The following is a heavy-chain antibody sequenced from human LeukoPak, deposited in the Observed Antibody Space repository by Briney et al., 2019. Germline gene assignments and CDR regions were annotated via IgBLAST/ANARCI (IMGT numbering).Heavy chain of an antibody. Sequence: GGSLRFSGAASGFTFSDNSMNWVRQAPGKGLEWLSHISSSSSTMYYADSVKGRFTISRDNAKNSLYLQMNSLRAEDTAVYYCAGRVGATWVDYWGQGTLVTVSS. V-gene: IGHV3-48*04. CDR1: GFTFSDNS. CDR3: AGRVGATWVDY. J-gene: IGHJ4*02. CDR2: ISSSSSTM. D-gene: IGHD1-26*01.